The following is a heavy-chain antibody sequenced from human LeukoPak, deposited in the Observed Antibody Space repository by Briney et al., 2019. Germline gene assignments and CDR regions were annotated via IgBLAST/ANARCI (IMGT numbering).Heavy chain of an antibody. J-gene: IGHJ3*02. CDR3: ARRAYGSGSSDAFDI. D-gene: IGHD3-10*01. CDR2: INSDGSST. V-gene: IGHV3-74*01. CDR1: GFTFSSYW. Sequence: GGSLRLSCAASGFTFSSYWMHWVRQAPGKGLVGVSRINSDGSSTSYADSVKGRFTISRDNAKNTLYLQMNSLRAEDTAVYYCARRAYGSGSSDAFDIWGQGTMVTVSS.